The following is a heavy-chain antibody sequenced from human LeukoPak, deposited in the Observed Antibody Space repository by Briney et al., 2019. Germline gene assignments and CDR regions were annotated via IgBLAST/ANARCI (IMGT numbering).Heavy chain of an antibody. CDR1: GFTFSSYS. D-gene: IGHD2-15*01. J-gene: IGHJ4*02. Sequence: GGSLRLSCAASGFTFSSYSMNWVRQAPGKGLEWVSSISSSSSYIYYADSVKGRFTISRDNAKNSLYLQMNSLRAEDTAVYYCARERLVVVAAIPAFDYWGQGTLVTVSS. CDR3: ARERLVVVAAIPAFDY. V-gene: IGHV3-21*01. CDR2: ISSSSSYI.